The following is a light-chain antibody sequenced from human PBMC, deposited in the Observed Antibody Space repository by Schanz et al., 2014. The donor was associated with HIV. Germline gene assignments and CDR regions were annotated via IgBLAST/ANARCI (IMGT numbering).Light chain of an antibody. CDR2: DVY. CDR1: NADVGGYDY. V-gene: IGLV2-14*03. Sequence: QSALTQPASVSGSPGQSVSISCSGSNADVGGYDYVAWYQQYPGKAPRLLIYDVYIRPSGISNRFSGSKSGNTASLTISGLQADDEADYYCTSYTSTSTHVVFGGGTKLTVL. CDR3: TSYTSTSTHVV. J-gene: IGLJ2*01.